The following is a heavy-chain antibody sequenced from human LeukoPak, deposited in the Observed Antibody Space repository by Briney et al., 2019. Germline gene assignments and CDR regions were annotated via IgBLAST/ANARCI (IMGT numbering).Heavy chain of an antibody. J-gene: IGHJ4*02. CDR2: ISGSGGSP. V-gene: IGHV3-23*01. CDR3: ANAGYSSSWNKDH. CDR1: GFTFVSDA. D-gene: IGHD6-13*01. Sequence: GRCLRPACAASGFTFVSDAMSWVRDAPGRGREGVSAISGSGGSPYYADSVKGRFTISRANSSNTLYLQIHSLTPADPAAYDCANAGYSSSWNKDHWGQGALVTVSS.